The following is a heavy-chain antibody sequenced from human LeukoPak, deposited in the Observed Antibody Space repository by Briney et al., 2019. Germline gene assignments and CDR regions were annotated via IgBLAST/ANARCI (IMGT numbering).Heavy chain of an antibody. CDR1: GFTFSRYT. J-gene: IGHJ4*02. Sequence: PGGSLRLSCAASGFTFSRYTMNWVRQAPGKELEWISNIRSESRSTTYADSVKGRFTISRDNAKNSLYLQINSLRAEDTAVYYCVRDLYWAFDYWGQGTLVTVSS. V-gene: IGHV3-48*01. D-gene: IGHD2-15*01. CDR2: IRSESRST. CDR3: VRDLYWAFDY.